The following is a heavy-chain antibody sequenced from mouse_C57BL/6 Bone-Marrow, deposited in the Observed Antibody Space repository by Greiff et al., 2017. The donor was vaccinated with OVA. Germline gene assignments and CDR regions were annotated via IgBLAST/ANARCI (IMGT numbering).Heavy chain of an antibody. D-gene: IGHD1-1*01. V-gene: IGHV2-2*01. CDR2: IWSGGST. CDR1: GFSLTSYG. Sequence: QVQLKQSGPGLVQPSQSLSITCTVSGFSLTSYGVHWVRQSPGKGLEWLGVIWSGGSTDYNAAFISRLSISKDNSKSQVFFKMNSLQADDTAIYYCATLTTVVATDYAMDYWGQGTSVTVSS. J-gene: IGHJ4*01. CDR3: ATLTTVVATDYAMDY.